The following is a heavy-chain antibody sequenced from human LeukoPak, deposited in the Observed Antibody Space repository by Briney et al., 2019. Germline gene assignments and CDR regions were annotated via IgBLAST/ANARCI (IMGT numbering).Heavy chain of an antibody. J-gene: IGHJ4*02. CDR2: MNPNSGNT. CDR1: GYTFTNYD. D-gene: IGHD6-19*01. CDR3: AREGGQHTSGWYEI. V-gene: IGHV1-8*01. Sequence: ASVKVSCKASGYTFTNYDINWVRQAAGQGLEWMGWMNPNSGNTGYAQKFQGRVTMTRNTSISTAYMELSSLKSEDTAVYYCAREGGQHTSGWYEIWGQGTLVTVSS.